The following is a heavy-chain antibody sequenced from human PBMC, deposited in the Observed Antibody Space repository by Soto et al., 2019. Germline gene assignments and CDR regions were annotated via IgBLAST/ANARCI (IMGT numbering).Heavy chain of an antibody. V-gene: IGHV1-69*01. D-gene: IGHD2-15*01. CDR1: GGTFSSYG. CDR3: ASVLLGYCSGGSCYPNYYYGMDV. CDR2: IIPIFGTA. J-gene: IGHJ6*02. Sequence: QVQLVQSGAEVKKPGSSVKVSCKASGGTFSSYGISWVRQAPGQGLEWMGGIIPIFGTANYAQKFQGRVTITAEESASPAYMGLSSLSSEDTAVYYCASVLLGYCSGGSCYPNYYYGMDVWGQGTTVTVSS.